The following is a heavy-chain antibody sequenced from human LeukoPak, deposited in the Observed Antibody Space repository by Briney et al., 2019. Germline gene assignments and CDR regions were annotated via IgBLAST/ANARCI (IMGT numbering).Heavy chain of an antibody. CDR2: ISAYNGNT. CDR3: ARDRAPGAAAGTNY. Sequence: GASVKVSCKASGYTFTSYGISWVRRAPGQGLEWMGWISAYNGNTNYAQKLQGRVTMTTDTSTSTAYMELRSLRSDDTAVYYCARDRAPGAAAGTNYWGQGTLVTVSS. CDR1: GYTFTSYG. J-gene: IGHJ4*02. D-gene: IGHD6-13*01. V-gene: IGHV1-18*01.